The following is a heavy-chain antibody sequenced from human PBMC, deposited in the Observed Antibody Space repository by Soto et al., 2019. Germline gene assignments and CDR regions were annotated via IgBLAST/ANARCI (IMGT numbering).Heavy chain of an antibody. CDR1: GFTFSGYG. J-gene: IGHJ4*02. CDR3: AKGLSIPTALH. CDR2: ISYDGSNK. Sequence: GGSLRLSCAASGFTFSGYGMHWVRQAPGKGLEWVAVISYDGSNKYYADSVKGRFTISRDNSKNTLYLQMNSLRAEDTAVYYCAKGLSIPTALHWGQGTLVTVSS. V-gene: IGHV3-30*18. D-gene: IGHD2-21*01.